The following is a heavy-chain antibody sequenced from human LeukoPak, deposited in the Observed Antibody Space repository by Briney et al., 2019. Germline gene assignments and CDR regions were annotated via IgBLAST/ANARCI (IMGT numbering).Heavy chain of an antibody. CDR2: ISSSSSYI. V-gene: IGHV3-21*01. CDR3: ARDLGDGYNDDAFDI. Sequence: GGPLRLSCAASGFTFSSYSMNWVRQAPGKGLEWASSISSSSSYIYYADSVKGRFTISRDNAKNSLYLQMNSLRAEDTAVYYCARDLGDGYNDDAFDIWGQGTMVTVSS. D-gene: IGHD5-24*01. J-gene: IGHJ3*02. CDR1: GFTFSSYS.